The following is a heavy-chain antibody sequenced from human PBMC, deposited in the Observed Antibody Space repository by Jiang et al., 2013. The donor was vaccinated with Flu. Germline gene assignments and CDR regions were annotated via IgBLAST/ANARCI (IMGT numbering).Heavy chain of an antibody. Sequence: SVKVSCKASGYTFTRSAMNWVRQAPGQGLEWMGWINTNTGNPTYAQGFTGRFVFSLDTSVSTAYLQISSLKAEDTAVYYCATRGRDFWSGYYRGYFYYGMDVWGQGTTVTVSS. D-gene: IGHD3-3*01. J-gene: IGHJ6*02. CDR2: INTNTGNP. CDR3: ATRGRDFWSGYYRGYFYYGMDV. CDR1: GYTFTRSA. V-gene: IGHV7-4-1*02.